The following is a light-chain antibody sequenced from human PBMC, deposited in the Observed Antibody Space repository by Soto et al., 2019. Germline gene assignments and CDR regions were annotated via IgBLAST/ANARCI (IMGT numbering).Light chain of an antibody. CDR1: ESISNW. CDR2: DAS. Sequence: DIQMTQSPSTLSASVGDRVTITCRASESISNWLVWYQQKPGKAPKVLIYDASNLESGVPSRFSGSGSGTKFTLTIASLQPDDFALYYCQQRSNWPITFGQGTRLEIK. J-gene: IGKJ5*01. CDR3: QQRSNWPIT. V-gene: IGKV1-5*01.